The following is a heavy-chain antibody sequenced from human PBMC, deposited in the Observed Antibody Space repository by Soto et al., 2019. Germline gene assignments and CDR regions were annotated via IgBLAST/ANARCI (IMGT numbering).Heavy chain of an antibody. CDR1: GFTFSSYA. Sequence: QVQLVESGGGVVQPGRSLRLSCAASGFTFSSYAVHWVRQAPGKGLEWVAVISHDGSRRLYADSVKGRFTISRDNSKNTLYVQMNSLRGDDTAVYFGARGRRLGWPSSSGCYFDFWGQGTLVTVSS. CDR3: ARGRRLGWPSSSGCYFDF. J-gene: IGHJ4*03. V-gene: IGHV3-30-3*01. D-gene: IGHD2-21*01. CDR2: ISHDGSRR.